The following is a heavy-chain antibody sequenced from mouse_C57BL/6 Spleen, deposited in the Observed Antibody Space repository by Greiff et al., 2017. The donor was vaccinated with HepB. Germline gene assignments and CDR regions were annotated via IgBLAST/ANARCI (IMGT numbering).Heavy chain of an antibody. Sequence: VQLQQSGAELVRPGTSVKVSCKASGYAFTNYLIEWVKQRPGQGLEWIGVINPGSGGTNYNEKFKGKATLTADKSSSTAYVQLSSLTSEDSAVYFWARDDPTVVGGKGTTVTVSS. V-gene: IGHV1-54*01. CDR3: ARDDPTVV. CDR1: GYAFTNYL. D-gene: IGHD1-1*01. J-gene: IGHJ1*03. CDR2: INPGSGGT.